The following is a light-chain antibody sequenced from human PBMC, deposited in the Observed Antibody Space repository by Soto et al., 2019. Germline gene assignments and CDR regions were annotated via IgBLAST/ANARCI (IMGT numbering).Light chain of an antibody. CDR1: QSISSY. Sequence: ENKVTTTCRQSQSISSYLNRYRQKPGKAPKLLIYAASSLQSGVPSRFSGSGSGTDFTLTISSLQPEDFATYYCQQSYSTPLTFGGGTKVDIK. CDR3: QQSYSTPLT. V-gene: IGKV1-39*01. J-gene: IGKJ4*01. CDR2: AAS.